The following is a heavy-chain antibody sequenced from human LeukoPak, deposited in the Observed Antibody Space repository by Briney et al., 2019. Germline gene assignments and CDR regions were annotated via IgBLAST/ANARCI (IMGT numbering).Heavy chain of an antibody. Sequence: ASVTVSCTASGYTFTVYYMHWVRQAPGQGLEWMGWINPNSGGTNYAQKFPGRVTMTRDTSISTAYMELTRLRSDDTAVYYCARGPHWDPHFDYWGQGTLVTVSS. CDR1: GYTFTVYY. CDR2: INPNSGGT. D-gene: IGHD7-27*01. CDR3: ARGPHWDPHFDY. V-gene: IGHV1-2*02. J-gene: IGHJ4*02.